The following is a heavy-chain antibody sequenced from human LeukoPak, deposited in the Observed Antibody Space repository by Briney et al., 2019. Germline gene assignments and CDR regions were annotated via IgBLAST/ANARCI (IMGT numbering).Heavy chain of an antibody. V-gene: IGHV4-59*01. CDR3: ARDRRWLQLLDY. J-gene: IGHJ4*02. CDR1: GGSISIYY. D-gene: IGHD5-24*01. CDR2: VYNSENT. Sequence: SETLSLTCTVSGGSISIYYWSWIRQPPGKGLEWIGYVYNSENTNYNPSLKSRATISADTSKNQFSLKLNSVTAADTAVYYCARDRRWLQLLDYWGQGTLVTVSS.